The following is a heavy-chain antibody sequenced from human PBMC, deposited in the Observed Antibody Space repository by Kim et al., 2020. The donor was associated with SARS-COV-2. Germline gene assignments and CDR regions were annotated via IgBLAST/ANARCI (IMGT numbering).Heavy chain of an antibody. CDR3: ARSYSGYDFDY. J-gene: IGHJ4*02. V-gene: IGHV4-31*03. Sequence: SETLSLTCSVSGDSISTGSNYWSWIRQHPGKGLEWIGSIYRSGSTHYNPSLKSRVTISVDTSKDQFSLRLTSVTAANTAVYYCARSYSGYDFDYSSQGTLVTVSS. CDR2: IYRSGST. D-gene: IGHD5-12*01. CDR1: GDSISTGSNY.